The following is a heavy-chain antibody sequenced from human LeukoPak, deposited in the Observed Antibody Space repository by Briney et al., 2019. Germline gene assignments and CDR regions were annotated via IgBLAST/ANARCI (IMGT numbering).Heavy chain of an antibody. CDR1: SGSMNNYY. CDR2: VSYSGSP. J-gene: IGHJ4*01. V-gene: IGHV4-59*01. D-gene: IGHD1-1*01. CDR3: ARGSNWDDGAFDQ. Sequence: PSQTLSHTCTVSSGSMNNYYWSWIRQPPGKGLEWIGYVSYSGSPDFNPSLKSRLNISVDTSKNQFSLKLSSVTAADTAVYYCARGSNWDDGAFDQWGQEPWSPSPQ.